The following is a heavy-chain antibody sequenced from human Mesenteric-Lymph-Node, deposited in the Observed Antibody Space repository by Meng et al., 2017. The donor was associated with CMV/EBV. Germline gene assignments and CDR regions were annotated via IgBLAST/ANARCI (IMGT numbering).Heavy chain of an antibody. Sequence: LSCAASGFTVSSYAMSWVRQAPGKGMEWVSGITGSGASTYYADSVKGRFTISRDNSKNTLYLQMNSLGAEDTAVYDCVSGRDYFDYWGQGILVTVSS. V-gene: IGHV3-23*01. CDR1: GFTVSSYA. J-gene: IGHJ4*02. CDR2: ITGSGAST. CDR3: VSGRDYFDY. D-gene: IGHD2-15*01.